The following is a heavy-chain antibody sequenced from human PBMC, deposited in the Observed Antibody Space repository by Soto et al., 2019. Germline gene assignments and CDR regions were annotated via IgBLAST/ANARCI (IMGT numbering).Heavy chain of an antibody. V-gene: IGHV3-23*01. Sequence: GGSLTLSCAASGFTFSSYAMTWVRQAPGKGLEWVSVISGSGGSTYFADSVKGRFTISRDNSKNTLYLQMNSLRAEDTAVYYCARDAYYDMGVRAQRTTVTVSS. CDR3: ARDAYYDMGV. CDR1: GFTFSSYA. CDR2: ISGSGGST. J-gene: IGHJ6*02.